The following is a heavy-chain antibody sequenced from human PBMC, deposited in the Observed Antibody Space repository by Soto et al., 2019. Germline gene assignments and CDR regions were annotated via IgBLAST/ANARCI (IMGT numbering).Heavy chain of an antibody. Sequence: SETLSLPGTVAGGSISSYYWSWIRQPAGKGLEWIGRIYTSGSTNYNPSLKSRVTMSVDTSKNQFSLKLSSVTAADTAVYYCARTDTYEGYYYYGMDVWGQGTTVTVSS. CDR1: GGSISSYY. CDR2: IYTSGST. CDR3: ARTDTYEGYYYYGMDV. J-gene: IGHJ6*02. V-gene: IGHV4-4*07. D-gene: IGHD3-3*01.